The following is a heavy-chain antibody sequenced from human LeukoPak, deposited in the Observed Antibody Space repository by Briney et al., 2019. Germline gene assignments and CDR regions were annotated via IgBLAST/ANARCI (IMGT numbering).Heavy chain of an antibody. CDR1: GFTFSSYA. D-gene: IGHD3-22*01. V-gene: IGHV3-23*01. J-gene: IGHJ5*02. Sequence: QPGGSLRLSRAASGFTFSSYAMSWVRQAPGKGLEWVSAISGSGGSTYYADSVKGRFTISRDNSKNTLYLQMNSLRAEDTAVYYCAKIKDYYDSSGYSNRNWFDPWGQGTLVTVSS. CDR3: AKIKDYYDSSGYSNRNWFDP. CDR2: ISGSGGST.